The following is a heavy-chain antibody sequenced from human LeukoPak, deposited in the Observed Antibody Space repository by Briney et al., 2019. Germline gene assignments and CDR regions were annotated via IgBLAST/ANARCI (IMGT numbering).Heavy chain of an antibody. J-gene: IGHJ6*03. CDR1: GGSISSYY. Sequence: PSETLSLTCTVSGGSISSYYWSWIRQPPGKGLEWIGDIYYSGSTNYNPSLKSRVTISVDTSKNQFSLRLSSVTAADTAVYYCAREDYSNYVGGNSYYYYYMDVWGKGTTVTVSS. V-gene: IGHV4-59*01. D-gene: IGHD4-11*01. CDR2: IYYSGST. CDR3: AREDYSNYVGGNSYYYYYMDV.